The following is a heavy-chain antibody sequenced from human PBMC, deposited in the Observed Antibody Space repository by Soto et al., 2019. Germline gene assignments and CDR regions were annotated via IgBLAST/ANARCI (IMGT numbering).Heavy chain of an antibody. CDR1: GFTVSSKY. CDR3: ARDDVLCDGGSCYGVHMDV. J-gene: IGHJ6*03. Sequence: EVQLVESGGGLVQPGGSLRLSCAASGFTVSSKYMSWVRQAPGKGLEWVSLIQSGGTTYYADSVKGRSTISRDSSENTVHLQMDSLRGEDTAVYYCARDDVLCDGGSCYGVHMDVWGKGTTVTVSS. D-gene: IGHD2-15*01. V-gene: IGHV3-66*01. CDR2: IQSGGTT.